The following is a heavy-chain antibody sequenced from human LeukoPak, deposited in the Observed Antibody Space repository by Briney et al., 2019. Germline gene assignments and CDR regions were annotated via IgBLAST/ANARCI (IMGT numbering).Heavy chain of an antibody. D-gene: IGHD3-22*01. CDR1: GGSVSGYY. J-gene: IGHJ4*02. Sequence: SETLSLTCVVSGGSVSGYYWGWIRQPPGRGLEWIGYVYYSGSTNYNPSFKSRITISVDTSKNQFSLKLSSVTAADTAVYYCARGLIYYYDSSGYYPYWGQGTLVTVSS. CDR2: VYYSGST. V-gene: IGHV4-59*02. CDR3: ARGLIYYYDSSGYYPY.